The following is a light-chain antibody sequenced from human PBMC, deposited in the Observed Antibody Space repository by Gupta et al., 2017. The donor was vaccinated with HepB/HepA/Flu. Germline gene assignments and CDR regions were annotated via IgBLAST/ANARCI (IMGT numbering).Light chain of an antibody. CDR1: NNNIGYEG. CDR3: SAWDGNLGSWM. CDR2: RNN. V-gene: IGLV10-54*04. J-gene: IGLJ3*02. Sequence: QAGPTQPPSVYQALRQTAPLTGPGNNNNIGYEGAAWLQQHQGHPPKLLSYRNNIRPSGIPERVSASRSGNTAALTITGLQPEYEADYYCSAWDGNLGSWMFGGGTKLTVL.